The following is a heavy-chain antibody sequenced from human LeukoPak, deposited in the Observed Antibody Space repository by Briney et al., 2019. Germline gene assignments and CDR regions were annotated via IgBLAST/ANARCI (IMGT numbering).Heavy chain of an antibody. Sequence: GGSLRLSXAASGFTFSNYAMHWVRQAPGKGLEWVTFIRYDGSNKYYAESVKGRFTISRDNSKNTLYLQMSSLRAEDTAVYYCAKAIHSSSSGVVDYWGQGTLVTVSS. V-gene: IGHV3-30*02. D-gene: IGHD6-6*01. CDR3: AKAIHSSSSGVVDY. CDR2: IRYDGSNK. CDR1: GFTFSNYA. J-gene: IGHJ4*02.